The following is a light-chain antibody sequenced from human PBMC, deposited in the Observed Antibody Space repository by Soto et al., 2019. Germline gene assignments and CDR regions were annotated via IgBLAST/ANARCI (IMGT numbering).Light chain of an antibody. CDR3: QQRSNWLGVT. J-gene: IGKJ5*01. Sequence: DIQITPSPSTPSATVGDSGTNTYRASQSISSWLAWYQQKPGKAPKLLIYDASSLESGVPSRFSGSGSGTDFTLTISSLEPEDFAVYYCQQRSNWLGVTFGQGTRLEIK. CDR1: QSISSW. V-gene: IGKV1-5*01. CDR2: DAS.